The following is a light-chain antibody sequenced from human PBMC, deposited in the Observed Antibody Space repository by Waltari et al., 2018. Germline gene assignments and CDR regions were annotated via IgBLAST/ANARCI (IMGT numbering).Light chain of an antibody. J-gene: IGLJ3*02. CDR3: SSYTSSSTLV. CDR2: DVS. CDR1: ISDVGGYNY. Sequence: QSALTQPASVSASPGQSLTISCTGTISDVGGYNYVSCYQQHPGKAPKLMMYDVSKRPSGVSNRFSGSKSGNTASLTISGLQAEDEADYYCSSYTSSSTLVFGGGTKLTVL. V-gene: IGLV2-14*01.